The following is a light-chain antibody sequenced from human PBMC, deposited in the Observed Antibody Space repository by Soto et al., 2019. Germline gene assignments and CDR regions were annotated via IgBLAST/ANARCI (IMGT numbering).Light chain of an antibody. CDR3: SSFTSGNTVV. V-gene: IGLV2-14*03. CDR2: DVS. CDR1: SSDVGAYNY. Sequence: QSVPTQPASVSGSPGQSITISCTATSSDVGAYNYVSWYQQYPGKAPKLLIYDVSHRPSGVSDRFFGSKSGNTASLTISGLQTEDEADYYCSSFTSGNTVVLGGGTKVTVL. J-gene: IGLJ2*01.